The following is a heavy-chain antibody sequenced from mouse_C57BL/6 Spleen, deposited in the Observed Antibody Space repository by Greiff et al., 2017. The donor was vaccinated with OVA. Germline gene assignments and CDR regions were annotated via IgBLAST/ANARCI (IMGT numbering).Heavy chain of an antibody. Sequence: LVEPGASVKIPCKASGYTFTDYNMAWVKQSHGKSLEWIGDINPNNGGTIYNQKFKGKATLTVDKSSSTAYMELRSLTSEDTAVYYCARRGNGNYDCFDYWGQGTTLTVSS. D-gene: IGHD2-1*01. V-gene: IGHV1-18*01. CDR2: INPNNGGT. CDR3: ARRGNGNYDCFDY. CDR1: GYTFTDYN. J-gene: IGHJ2*01.